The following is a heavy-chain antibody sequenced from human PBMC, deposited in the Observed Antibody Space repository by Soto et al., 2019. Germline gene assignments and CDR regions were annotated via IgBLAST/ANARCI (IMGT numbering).Heavy chain of an antibody. Sequence: GQPLKIACKGSGYSFTSYWIGWVRQMPGKGLEWMGIIYPGDSDTRYSPSFQGQVTISADKSISTAYLQWSSLKASDTAMYYCARLRDVAVAGTFFDYWGQGTLVTVSS. CDR1: GYSFTSYW. CDR3: ARLRDVAVAGTFFDY. CDR2: IYPGDSDT. V-gene: IGHV5-51*01. J-gene: IGHJ4*02. D-gene: IGHD6-19*01.